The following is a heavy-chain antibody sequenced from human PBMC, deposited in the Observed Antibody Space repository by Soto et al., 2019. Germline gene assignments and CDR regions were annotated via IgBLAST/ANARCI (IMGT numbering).Heavy chain of an antibody. V-gene: IGHV4-59*08. CDR1: GGSISSYY. J-gene: IGHJ4*02. CDR3: ATLRALGYCSGGSCYVDY. Sequence: SETLSLTCTVSGGSISSYYWSWIRQPPGKGLEWIGYIYYSGSTYYNPSLKSRVTISVDTSKNQFSLKLSSVTAADTAVYYCATLRALGYCSGGSCYVDYWGQGTLVTVSS. CDR2: IYYSGST. D-gene: IGHD2-15*01.